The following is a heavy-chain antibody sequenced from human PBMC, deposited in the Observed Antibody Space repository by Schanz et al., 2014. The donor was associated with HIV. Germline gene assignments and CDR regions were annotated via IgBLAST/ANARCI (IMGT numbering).Heavy chain of an antibody. Sequence: EVQLVESGGDLVNPGGSLRLSCAASGITFTNAWMNWVRQAPGKGLEWVSAISGSSITYSADSVKGRFTISRDNSKNTLYLQMNSLRAEDTAVYYCALSRPSGYGGSWYFDLWGRGTLVAVSS. D-gene: IGHD2-15*01. CDR2: ISGSSIT. V-gene: IGHV3-23*04. CDR3: ALSRPSGYGGSWYFDL. J-gene: IGHJ2*01. CDR1: GITFTNAW.